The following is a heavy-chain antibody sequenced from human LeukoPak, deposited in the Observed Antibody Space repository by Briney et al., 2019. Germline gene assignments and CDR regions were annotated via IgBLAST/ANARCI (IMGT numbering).Heavy chain of an antibody. CDR1: GFTFSSYW. D-gene: IGHD6-13*01. Sequence: GSLRLSSAASGFTFSSYWMSWIRQPPGKGLEWIGEINHSGSTNYNPSLKSRVTISVDTSKNQFSLKLSSVTAADTAVYYCARELIAAAGIFSHWGQGTLVTVSS. CDR2: INHSGST. J-gene: IGHJ1*01. V-gene: IGHV4-34*01. CDR3: ARELIAAAGIFSH.